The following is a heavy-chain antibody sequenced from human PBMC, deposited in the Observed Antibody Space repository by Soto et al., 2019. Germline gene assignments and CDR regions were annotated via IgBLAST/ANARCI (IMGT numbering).Heavy chain of an antibody. CDR2: IYYSGST. CDR1: GGSISSSSYY. Sequence: SETLSLTCTVSGGSISSSSYYWGWIRQPPGKGLGWIGSIYYSGSTYYNPSLKSRVTISVDTSKNQFSLKLSSVTAADTAVYYCESMWEAAGENWFDTWGQGTLVTVSS. CDR3: ESMWEAAGENWFDT. V-gene: IGHV4-39*01. J-gene: IGHJ5*02. D-gene: IGHD6-13*01.